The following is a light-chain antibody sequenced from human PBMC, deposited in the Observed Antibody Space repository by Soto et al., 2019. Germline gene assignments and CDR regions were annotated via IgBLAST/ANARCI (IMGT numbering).Light chain of an antibody. J-gene: IGKJ1*01. V-gene: IGKV1-39*01. CDR3: QQSYRTPRT. CDR2: GAT. CDR1: QSIDSY. Sequence: IQMTQSPSSLSASVGDRVTITCRASQSIDSYLNWYQQKPGQAPKLLIFGATSLYSGVPSRFSGSGFGTDFSLTISSLQPDDIASYYCQQSYRTPRTFGQGTKVEIK.